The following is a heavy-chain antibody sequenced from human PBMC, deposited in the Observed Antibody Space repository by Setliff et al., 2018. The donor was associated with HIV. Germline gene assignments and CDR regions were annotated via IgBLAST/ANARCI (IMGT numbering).Heavy chain of an antibody. V-gene: IGHV1-69*13. Sequence: ASVKVSCKASGNSFHSYAFSWVRQAPGQGLEWMGGIIPLFGSANYAQKFQGRVTITADESTSTVYMEVSGMRFEDTAVYFCAKDGPTVIEGSYMDVWGKGTTVTVSS. CDR3: AKDGPTVIEGSYMDV. J-gene: IGHJ6*03. CDR1: GNSFHSYA. D-gene: IGHD4-4*01. CDR2: IIPLFGSA.